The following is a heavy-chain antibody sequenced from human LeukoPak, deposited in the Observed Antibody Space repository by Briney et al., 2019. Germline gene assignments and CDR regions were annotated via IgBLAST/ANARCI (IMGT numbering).Heavy chain of an antibody. V-gene: IGHV3-30*02. J-gene: IGHJ4*02. D-gene: IGHD6-19*01. CDR3: ASLPRIAMAGYFDY. Sequence: GGSLRLSCAASGFTFSSYGMHWVRQAPGKGLEWVAFIRYDGSNKYYADSVKGRFTISRDNSKNTLYLQMNSLRAENTAVYYCASLPRIAMAGYFDYWGQGTLVTVSS. CDR2: IRYDGSNK. CDR1: GFTFSSYG.